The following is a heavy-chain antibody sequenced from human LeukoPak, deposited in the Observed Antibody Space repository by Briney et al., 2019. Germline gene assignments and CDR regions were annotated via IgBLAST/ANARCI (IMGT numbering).Heavy chain of an antibody. Sequence: ASVKVSCKASGGTFSSYAISWVRQAPGQGLEWMGRIIPILGIANYAQKFQGRVTITADKSTSTAYMELSSLRSEDTAVYYCARAQYCSGGSCSDWFDPWGQGTLVTVSS. CDR1: GGTFSSYA. D-gene: IGHD2-15*01. CDR2: IIPILGIA. V-gene: IGHV1-69*04. CDR3: ARAQYCSGGSCSDWFDP. J-gene: IGHJ5*02.